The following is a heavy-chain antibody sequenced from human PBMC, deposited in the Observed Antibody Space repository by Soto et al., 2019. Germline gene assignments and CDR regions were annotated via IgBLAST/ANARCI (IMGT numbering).Heavy chain of an antibody. CDR1: GGSISSGGYY. V-gene: IGHV4-31*03. J-gene: IGHJ5*02. Sequence: QVQLQESGPGLVKPSQTLSLTCTVSGGSISSGGYYWGWIRQHPGKGLEWSGYVYYSGSNYYNPYLKSRLTISVDTSKNQFSLKLSSVTAADTAVSYGARSVFPWGQGTLVTVSS. CDR2: VYYSGSN. CDR3: ARSVFP.